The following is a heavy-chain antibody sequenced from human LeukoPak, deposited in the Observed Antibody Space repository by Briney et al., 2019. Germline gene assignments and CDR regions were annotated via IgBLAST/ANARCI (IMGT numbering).Heavy chain of an antibody. Sequence: PSETLSLTCTVSGGSISSSSYYWGWIRQPPGKGLEWIGHIYTSGSTNYNPSLKSRVTMSVDTSKNQFSLKLSSVTAADTAVYYCARGAAAAGLGYMDVWGKGTTVTISS. V-gene: IGHV4-61*05. CDR1: GGSISSSSYY. J-gene: IGHJ6*03. D-gene: IGHD6-13*01. CDR2: IYTSGST. CDR3: ARGAAAAGLGYMDV.